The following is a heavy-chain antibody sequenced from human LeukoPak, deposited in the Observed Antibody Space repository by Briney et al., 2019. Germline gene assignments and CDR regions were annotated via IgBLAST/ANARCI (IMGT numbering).Heavy chain of an antibody. CDR2: LYSGGRG. J-gene: IGHJ4*02. D-gene: IGHD4-17*01. Sequence: PGGSLRLSCAASEFTVSNNYMSCPPQAPGKGVGRVYVLYSGGRGYYTDSVNGRFTIFRENSNNTLYLQMNNLRAEDRAIYYCAGHTEFDYWGQGTLVTVSS. V-gene: IGHV3-66*04. CDR1: EFTVSNNY. CDR3: AGHTEFDY.